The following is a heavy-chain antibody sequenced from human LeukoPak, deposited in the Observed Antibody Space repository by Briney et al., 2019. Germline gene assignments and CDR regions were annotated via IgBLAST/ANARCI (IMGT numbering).Heavy chain of an antibody. CDR3: ARGGGLDV. Sequence: GGSLRLSCATSGFTFSSYWMNWARQAPGKGLEWVASINHNGNVNYYVDSVKGRFTISRDNAKNSLYLQMSNLRAEDTAVYFCARGGGLDVWGQGATVTVSS. D-gene: IGHD3-16*01. V-gene: IGHV3-7*03. CDR1: GFTFSSYW. J-gene: IGHJ6*02. CDR2: INHNGNVN.